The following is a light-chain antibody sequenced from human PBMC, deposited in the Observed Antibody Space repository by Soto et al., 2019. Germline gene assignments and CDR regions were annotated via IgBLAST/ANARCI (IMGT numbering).Light chain of an antibody. V-gene: IGKV1-39*01. Sequence: DIQMTQSPSSLSASVGDRVTITCRASQSISSYLNWYQQKPGKAPKLLIYAASSLQSGVPSRFSGSGSGTDFTLTISSLQPEDFAIYYCQQSYSTKFTFGPGTKVDIK. CDR3: QQSYSTKFT. CDR1: QSISSY. CDR2: AAS. J-gene: IGKJ3*01.